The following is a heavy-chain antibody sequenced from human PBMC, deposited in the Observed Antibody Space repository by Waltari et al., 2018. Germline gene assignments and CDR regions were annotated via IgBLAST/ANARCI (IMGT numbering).Heavy chain of an antibody. CDR1: GGSISSSSYY. CDR3: ARPRVGGATTLPDDAFDI. J-gene: IGHJ3*02. V-gene: IGHV4-39*01. CDR2: IYYSGRT. Sequence: QLQLQESGPGLVKPSETLSLTCTVSGGSISSSSYYWGWIRQPPGKGLEWIGSIYYSGRTYYNPSLKSRVTISVDTSKNQFSLKLSSVTAADTAVYYCARPRVGGATTLPDDAFDIWGQGTMVTVSS. D-gene: IGHD1-26*01.